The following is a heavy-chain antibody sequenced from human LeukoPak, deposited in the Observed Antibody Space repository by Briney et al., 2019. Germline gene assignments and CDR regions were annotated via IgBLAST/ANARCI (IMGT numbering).Heavy chain of an antibody. D-gene: IGHD1-7*01. CDR3: ASGPYRTLDY. Sequence: SETLSLTCTVSGGXISSSSYYWGWIRQPPGKRLEWIGSIYYSGSTYYNPSLKSRVTISVDTSKNQFSLKLSSVTAADTAVYYCASGPYRTLDYWGQGTLVTVSS. CDR1: GGXISSSSYY. CDR2: IYYSGST. J-gene: IGHJ4*02. V-gene: IGHV4-39*01.